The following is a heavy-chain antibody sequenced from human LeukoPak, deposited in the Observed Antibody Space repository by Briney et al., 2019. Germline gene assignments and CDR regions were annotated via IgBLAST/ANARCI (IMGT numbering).Heavy chain of an antibody. CDR1: GYTFTSYG. CDR3: ARDRSYYDGSGLGDY. Sequence: ASVKVSCKASGYTFTSYGISWVRQAPGQGLEWMGWISAYNGNTNYAQKLQGRVTMTTDTSTSTAYMELRSLRSDDTAVYYCARDRSYYDGSGLGDYWGQGTLVTVSS. V-gene: IGHV1-18*01. D-gene: IGHD3-22*01. CDR2: ISAYNGNT. J-gene: IGHJ4*02.